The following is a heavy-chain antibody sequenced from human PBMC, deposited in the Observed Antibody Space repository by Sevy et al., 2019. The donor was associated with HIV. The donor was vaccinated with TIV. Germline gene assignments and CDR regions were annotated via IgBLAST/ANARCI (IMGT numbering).Heavy chain of an antibody. D-gene: IGHD5-12*01. Sequence: GGSLRLSCVAAGFTFSSYDMHWVRQVTGKGLEWISGVGPAGDHLYPGSVKGRFTISRENAKNSFYLQMNNLRAEDTAVYYCARSGGYSDYGMDVWGQGTTVTVSS. CDR1: GFTFSSYD. V-gene: IGHV3-13*05. CDR3: ARSGGYSDYGMDV. CDR2: VGPAGDH. J-gene: IGHJ6*02.